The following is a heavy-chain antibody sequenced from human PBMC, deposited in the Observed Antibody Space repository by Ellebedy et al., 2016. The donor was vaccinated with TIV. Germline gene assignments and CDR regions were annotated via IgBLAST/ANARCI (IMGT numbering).Heavy chain of an antibody. Sequence: GGSLRLXCVGSGFTFNDYAMHWVRQAPGKGLEGVAVIWYDGSNKYYADSVKGRFSISRDNYHNMLYLQMNSLRAEDTAVYYCATSIVGAPVLGADYWGQGTLVTVSS. CDR2: IWYDGSNK. J-gene: IGHJ4*02. V-gene: IGHV3-33*08. CDR3: ATSIVGAPVLGADY. D-gene: IGHD1-26*01. CDR1: GFTFNDYA.